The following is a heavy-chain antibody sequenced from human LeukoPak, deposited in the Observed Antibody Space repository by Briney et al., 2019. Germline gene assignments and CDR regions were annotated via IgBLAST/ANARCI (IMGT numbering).Heavy chain of an antibody. V-gene: IGHV4-59*01. CDR3: ARDLKVRGVRTFDP. CDR1: GGSFSGYY. Sequence: PSETLSLTCAVYGGSFSGYYWSWIRQPPGKGLEWIGYIYYSGSTNYNPSLKSRVTISVDTSKNQFSLKLSSVTAADTAVYYCARDLKVRGVRTFDPWGQGTLVTVSS. CDR2: IYYSGST. D-gene: IGHD3-10*01. J-gene: IGHJ5*02.